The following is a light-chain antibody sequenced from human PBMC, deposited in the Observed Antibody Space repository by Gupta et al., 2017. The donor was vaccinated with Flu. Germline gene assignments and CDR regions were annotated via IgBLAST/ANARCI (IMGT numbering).Light chain of an antibody. V-gene: IGKV3-11*01. CDR1: QSVSSY. CDR3: QQRSNWPPVS. Sequence: EIVLTQSPATLSLSPGERATLSCRASQSVSSYLAWYQQKPGQAPRLLIYDASNRGTGIPASFSGSGSGTDFTLTISSLEPEDFAVYYCQQRSNWPPVSFGQGTKLEIK. J-gene: IGKJ2*03. CDR2: DAS.